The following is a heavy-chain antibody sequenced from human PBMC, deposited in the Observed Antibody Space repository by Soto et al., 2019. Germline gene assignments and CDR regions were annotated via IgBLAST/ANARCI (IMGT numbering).Heavy chain of an antibody. CDR3: ARWYYGDYFGWFHP. CDR1: GYTFTSYA. J-gene: IGHJ5*02. D-gene: IGHD4-17*01. V-gene: IGHV1-3*01. Sequence: ASVKVSCKAAGYTFTSYAMHWVRQAPGQRLEWMGWINAGNGNTKYSQKFQGRVTITRDTSASTAYMELSSLRSEDTAVYYCARWYYGDYFGWFHPWGQGSLVTVYS. CDR2: INAGNGNT.